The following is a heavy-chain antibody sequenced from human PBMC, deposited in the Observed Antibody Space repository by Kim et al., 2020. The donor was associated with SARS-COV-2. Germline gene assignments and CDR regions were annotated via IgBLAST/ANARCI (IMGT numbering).Heavy chain of an antibody. Sequence: SETLSLTCAVSGGSISSSNWWSWVRQPPGKGLEWIGEIYHSGSTNYNPSLKSRVTISVDKSKNQFSLKLSSVTAADTAVYYCARSSGYYDILTGYYGIDYWGQGTLVTVSS. D-gene: IGHD3-9*01. V-gene: IGHV4-4*02. CDR1: GGSISSSNW. CDR2: IYHSGST. J-gene: IGHJ4*02. CDR3: ARSSGYYDILTGYYGIDY.